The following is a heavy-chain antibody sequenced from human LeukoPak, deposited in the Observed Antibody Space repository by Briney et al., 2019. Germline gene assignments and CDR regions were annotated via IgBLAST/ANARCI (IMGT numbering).Heavy chain of an antibody. D-gene: IGHD2-8*01. CDR1: GACLSSYY. CDR3: AREREDIKLMLYAYYFDY. Sequence: SETLSLTCTVSGACLSSYYWSWVREPAGKGLEWIGRSYTSGSTNYNPSLKSRVTMSVDTSKNQFSLKLSSVTAADTAVYYCAREREDIKLMLYAYYFDYWGQGTLVTVSS. CDR2: SYTSGST. J-gene: IGHJ4*02. V-gene: IGHV4-4*07.